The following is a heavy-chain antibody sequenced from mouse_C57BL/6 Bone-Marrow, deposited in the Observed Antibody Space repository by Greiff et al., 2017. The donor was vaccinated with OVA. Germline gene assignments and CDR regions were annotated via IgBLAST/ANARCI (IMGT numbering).Heavy chain of an antibody. CDR2: IRLKSDNYAT. Sequence: PGGSMKLSCVASGFTFSNYWMNWVRQSPEKGLEWVAQIRLKSDNYATHYAESVKGRFTISRDDSKSSVYLQMNNLRAEDTGLYYCTGLLYDCYPYYFDYWGQGTTLTVSS. CDR1: GFTFSNYW. D-gene: IGHD2-3*01. CDR3: TGLLYDCYPYYFDY. V-gene: IGHV6-3*01. J-gene: IGHJ2*01.